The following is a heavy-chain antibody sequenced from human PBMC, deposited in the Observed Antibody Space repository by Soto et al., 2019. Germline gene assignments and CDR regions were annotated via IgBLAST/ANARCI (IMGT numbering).Heavy chain of an antibody. D-gene: IGHD3-9*01. V-gene: IGHV4-4*07. Sequence: PSETLSLTCTVSGGSISSYYWSWIRQPAGKGLEWIGRIYTSGSTNYNPSLKSRVTMSVDTSKNQFSLKLSSVTAADTAVYYCARDYYDILTGYYNGGFDYWAQGTLVTVSS. CDR3: ARDYYDILTGYYNGGFDY. J-gene: IGHJ4*02. CDR1: GGSISSYY. CDR2: IYTSGST.